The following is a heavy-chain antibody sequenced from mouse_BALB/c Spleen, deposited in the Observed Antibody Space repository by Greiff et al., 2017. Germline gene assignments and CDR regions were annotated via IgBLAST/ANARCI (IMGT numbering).Heavy chain of an antibody. V-gene: IGHV1-4*02. Sequence: VQLQQSAAELARPGASVKMSCKASGYTFTSYTMHWVKQRPGQGLEWIGYINPSSGYTEYNQKFKDKTTLTADKSSSTAYMQLSSLTSEDSAVYYCAREEGNYVFAYWGQGTLVTVSA. CDR1: GYTFTSYT. J-gene: IGHJ3*01. CDR3: AREEGNYVFAY. D-gene: IGHD2-1*01. CDR2: INPSSGYT.